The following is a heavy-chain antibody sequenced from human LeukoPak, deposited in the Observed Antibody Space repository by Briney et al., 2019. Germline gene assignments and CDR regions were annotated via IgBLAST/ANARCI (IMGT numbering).Heavy chain of an antibody. J-gene: IGHJ4*02. CDR1: GYTFTGYY. D-gene: IGHD3-16*02. CDR3: ARDRVYDYVWGSYRSLPDY. Sequence: ASVKVSCKASGYTFTGYYMHWVRQAPGQGLEWIGIINPSGGSTSYAQKFQGRVTMTRDTSTSTVYMELSSLRSEDTAVYYCARDRVYDYVWGSYRSLPDYWGQGTLVTVSS. V-gene: IGHV1-46*01. CDR2: INPSGGST.